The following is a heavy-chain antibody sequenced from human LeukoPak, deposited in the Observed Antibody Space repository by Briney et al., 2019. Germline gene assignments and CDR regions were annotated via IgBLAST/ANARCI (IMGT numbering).Heavy chain of an antibody. CDR1: GFTFNSYA. CDR2: ISGNDDNK. Sequence: GGSLRLSCAASGFTFNSYALSWVRQAPGKGLEWVSAISGNDDNKYYADSVKGRFTISRDISKNTLYLQMNSLRVEDTAVYYCAKDTAMEEYFYYYYGMDVWGQGTTVTVSS. V-gene: IGHV3-23*01. J-gene: IGHJ6*02. CDR3: AKDTAMEEYFYYYYGMDV. D-gene: IGHD5-18*01.